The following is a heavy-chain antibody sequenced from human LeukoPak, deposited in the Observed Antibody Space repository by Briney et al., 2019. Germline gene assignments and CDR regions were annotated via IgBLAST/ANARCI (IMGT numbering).Heavy chain of an antibody. CDR2: ISYDGSNK. V-gene: IGHV3-30*04. CDR3: ARGGTKRWYNWNYGDWFDP. D-gene: IGHD1-7*01. CDR1: GFTFSSYA. Sequence: GGSLRLSCAASGFTFSSYAMHWVRQAPGKGLEWVAVISYDGSNKYYADSVKGRFTISRDNSKNTLYLQMNSLRAEDTAVYYCARGGTKRWYNWNYGDWFDPWGQGTLVTVSS. J-gene: IGHJ5*02.